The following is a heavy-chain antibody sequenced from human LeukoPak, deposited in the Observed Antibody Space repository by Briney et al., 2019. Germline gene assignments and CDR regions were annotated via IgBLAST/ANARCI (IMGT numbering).Heavy chain of an antibody. CDR2: INQDGSEK. CDR1: GFSFSTHW. D-gene: IGHD2-15*01. CDR3: ARVRGRWSLDY. V-gene: IGHV3-7*04. Sequence: GGSLRLSCAASGFSFSTHWISWVRQAPGKGLGWVAIINQDGSEKYYVDSLKGRFTISRDDAKNSLYLQMNSLRAEDTAVYYCARVRGRWSLDYWGQGTLLTVST. J-gene: IGHJ4*02.